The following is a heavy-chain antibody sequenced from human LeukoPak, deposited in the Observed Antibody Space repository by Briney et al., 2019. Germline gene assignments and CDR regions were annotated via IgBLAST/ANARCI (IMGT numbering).Heavy chain of an antibody. CDR1: GYTFTSYG. V-gene: IGHV1-18*01. CDR3: ARRAAAGTSGWFDP. Sequence: ASVKVSCKASGYTFTSYGISGVRPAPGQGLEWMGWISAYNGNTNYAQKLQGRVTMTTDTSTSTAYMELRSLRSDDTAVYYCARRAAAGTSGWFDPWGQGTLVTVSS. D-gene: IGHD6-13*01. CDR2: ISAYNGNT. J-gene: IGHJ5*02.